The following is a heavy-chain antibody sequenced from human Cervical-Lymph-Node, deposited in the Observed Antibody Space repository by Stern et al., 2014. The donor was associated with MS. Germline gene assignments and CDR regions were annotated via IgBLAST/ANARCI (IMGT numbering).Heavy chain of an antibody. Sequence: QVQLVQSGAEVKKPGASVKVSCQASGFTFTSYYIHWVRQAPGQGLEWMGILNPSGDTTSYAQMLQGRVTMTRDTSTSTVYMELSSLRSDDTAMYYCTKDSGSFSIDYWGQGTLVTVSS. D-gene: IGHD1-26*01. CDR2: LNPSGDTT. CDR3: TKDSGSFSIDY. V-gene: IGHV1-46*03. J-gene: IGHJ4*02. CDR1: GFTFTSYY.